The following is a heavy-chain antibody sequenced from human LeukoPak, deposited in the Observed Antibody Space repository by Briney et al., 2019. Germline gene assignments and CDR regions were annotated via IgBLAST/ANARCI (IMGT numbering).Heavy chain of an antibody. CDR2: IYHSGST. CDR1: GGSISSGGYY. V-gene: IGHV4-30-2*01. J-gene: IGHJ4*02. Sequence: SETLSLTCTVSGGSISSGGYYWSWIRQPPGKGLEWIGYIYHSGSTYYNPSLKSRVTISLDTSKNQFSLRLNSVTAADTAVYYCARGGGGSYYFDYWGQGTLVTVSS. CDR3: ARGGGGSYYFDY. D-gene: IGHD1-26*01.